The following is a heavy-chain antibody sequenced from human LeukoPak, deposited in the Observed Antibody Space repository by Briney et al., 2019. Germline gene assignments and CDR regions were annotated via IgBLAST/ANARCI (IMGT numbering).Heavy chain of an antibody. CDR3: TDYPIDGHPFGY. V-gene: IGHV3-73*01. CDR2: IRSKANSYAT. J-gene: IGHJ4*02. D-gene: IGHD4-11*01. Sequence: GGSLRLSCAASAFSFSDSSIHWVRQASGKGLEWVGRIRSKANSYATAYAASVKGRFTISRDDSKNTAYLQMNSLKTEDTAIYYCTDYPIDGHPFGYWGQGTLVTVPS. CDR1: AFSFSDSS.